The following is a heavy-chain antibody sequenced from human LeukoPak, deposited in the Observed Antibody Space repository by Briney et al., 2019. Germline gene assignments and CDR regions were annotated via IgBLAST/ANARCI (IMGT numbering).Heavy chain of an antibody. CDR3: SRNPEMEYWFDP. CDR2: ISYDGSNK. Sequence: GGSLRLSCAASGFTFSSYGMHWVRQAPGKGLEWVAVISYDGSNKYYADSVKGRFTISRDNSKNTLFLQMNSLRTGDTAMYYCSRNPEMEYWFDPWGQGTLVTVSS. CDR1: GFTFSSYG. V-gene: IGHV3-30*03. J-gene: IGHJ5*02. D-gene: IGHD3-3*01.